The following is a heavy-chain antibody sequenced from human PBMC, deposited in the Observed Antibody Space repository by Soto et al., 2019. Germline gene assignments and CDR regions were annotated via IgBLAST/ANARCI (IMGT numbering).Heavy chain of an antibody. V-gene: IGHV5-51*01. D-gene: IGHD6-19*01. CDR3: ARQRASIAVAGPFDP. J-gene: IGHJ5*02. CDR1: GYSFTSYW. Sequence: GESLKISCKGSGYSFTSYWIGWVRQMPGKGLEWMGIIYPGDSDTRYSPSFQGQVTISADKSISTAYLQWSSLKASDTAMYYCARQRASIAVAGPFDPWGQGTLVTVSS. CDR2: IYPGDSDT.